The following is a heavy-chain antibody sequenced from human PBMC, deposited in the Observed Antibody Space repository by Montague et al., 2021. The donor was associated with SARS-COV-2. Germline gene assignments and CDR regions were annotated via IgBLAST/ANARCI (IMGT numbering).Heavy chain of an antibody. V-gene: IGHV4-39*02. CDR2: IYYSGTT. J-gene: IGHJ4*02. CDR3: ARGMIRGVTTPFDY. Sequence: SETLSLTCSVSSGSIISSGYYWGWIRQPPGKELEWIGNIYYSGTTYYNLSLQSRGTISVDTSKNHSSLRLSSVTAADTAVYFCARGMIRGVTTPFDYWGQGSQVTVSS. CDR1: SGSIISSGYY. D-gene: IGHD3-10*01.